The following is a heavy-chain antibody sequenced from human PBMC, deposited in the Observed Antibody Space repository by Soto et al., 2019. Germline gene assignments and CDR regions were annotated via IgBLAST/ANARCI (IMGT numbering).Heavy chain of an antibody. J-gene: IGHJ4*02. Sequence: ASVKVSCKASGYTFTNNAMHWVRQAPGQRLEWMGWINAGNGNTKYSQKFQGRVTITRDTSASTAYMELSSLRSEDTAVYYCARDLGDSIGPKTGIDYWGQGTLVTVSS. CDR1: GYTFTNNA. D-gene: IGHD7-27*01. V-gene: IGHV1-3*01. CDR2: INAGNGNT. CDR3: ARDLGDSIGPKTGIDY.